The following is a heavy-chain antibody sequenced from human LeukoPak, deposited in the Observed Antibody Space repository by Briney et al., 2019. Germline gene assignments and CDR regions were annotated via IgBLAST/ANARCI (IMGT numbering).Heavy chain of an antibody. CDR1: GGSFSGYY. D-gene: IGHD3-22*01. J-gene: IGHJ4*02. Sequence: ASENLSLTCAVYGGSFSGYYWSWIRQPPGKGLEWIGEINHSGSTNYNPSLKSRVTISVDTSKNQFSLKLSSVTAADTAVYYCARLDSSGYYYGYWGQGTLVTVSS. CDR3: ARLDSSGYYYGY. V-gene: IGHV4-34*01. CDR2: INHSGST.